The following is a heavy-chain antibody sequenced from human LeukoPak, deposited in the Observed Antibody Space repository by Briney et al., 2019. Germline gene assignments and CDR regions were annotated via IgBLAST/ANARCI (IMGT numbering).Heavy chain of an antibody. V-gene: IGHV3-74*01. J-gene: IGHJ5*01. CDR2: INSDGSGT. CDR1: GFTLSSYW. CDR3: ARDPAPQGWFDS. Sequence: GGSLRLSCAASGFTLSSYWMHWVRQAPGKGLVWVSRINSDGSGTIYAGSVKGRFTISRDNAKNILYLQMNSLRAEDTAVYHCARDPAPQGWFDSWGQGTLVTVSS.